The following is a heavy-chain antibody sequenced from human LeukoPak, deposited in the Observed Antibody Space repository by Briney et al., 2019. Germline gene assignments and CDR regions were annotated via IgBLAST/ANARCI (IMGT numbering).Heavy chain of an antibody. CDR3: ARDVTPDWYFDL. CDR1: GFTFRSYS. Sequence: GGSLRLSCAASGFTFRSYSMNWVRQAPGKGLEWVSSITSSSIYIYYADSVKGRFTISRDNAKNSLYLQMNSLRAEDTAVYYCARDVTPDWYFDLWGRGTLVTVSS. CDR2: ITSSSIYI. V-gene: IGHV3-21*01. J-gene: IGHJ2*01. D-gene: IGHD1-14*01.